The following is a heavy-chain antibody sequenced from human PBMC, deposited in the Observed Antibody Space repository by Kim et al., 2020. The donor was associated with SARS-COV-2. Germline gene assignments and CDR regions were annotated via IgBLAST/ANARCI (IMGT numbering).Heavy chain of an antibody. CDR1: GDSISSPDYY. CDR3: ARAASRIAAAAKIDF. Sequence: SETLSLTCTVSGDSISSPDYYWTWIRQPPGKGLEWMGYVYHSGSTHYNVSLYSRLTISIDTSENQFSLRLKSLTAADTAVYFCARAASRIAAAAKIDFWGQGTLVTVSS. J-gene: IGHJ4*02. D-gene: IGHD6-13*01. CDR2: VYHSGST. V-gene: IGHV4-31*03.